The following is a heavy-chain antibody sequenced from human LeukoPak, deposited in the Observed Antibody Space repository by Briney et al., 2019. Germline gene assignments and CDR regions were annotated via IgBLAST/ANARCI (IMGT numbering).Heavy chain of an antibody. CDR1: GGSISSSSYS. CDR3: ARRKDYYDSSGYLY. D-gene: IGHD3-22*01. CDR2: IYYSGST. J-gene: IGHJ4*02. Sequence: SETLSLTCTVSGGSISSSSYSWGWIRQPPGKGLEWIGSIYYSGSTYYNPSLKSRVTISVDTSKNQFSLKLSSVTAADTAVYYCARRKDYYDSSGYLYWGQGTLVTVSS. V-gene: IGHV4-39*01.